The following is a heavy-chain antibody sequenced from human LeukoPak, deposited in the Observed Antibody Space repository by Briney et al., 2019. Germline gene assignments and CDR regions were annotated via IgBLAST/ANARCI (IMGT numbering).Heavy chain of an antibody. J-gene: IGHJ4*02. CDR2: IRSKANSYAT. CDR3: TSAPPGTWIQLPLDY. D-gene: IGHD5-18*01. CDR1: GFTFSSYS. Sequence: PGGSLRLSCAASGFTFSSYSMNWVRQAPGKGLEWVGRIRSKANSYATAYAASVKGRFTISRDDSKNTAYLQMNSLKTEDTAVYYCTSAPPGTWIQLPLDYWGQGTLVTVSS. V-gene: IGHV3-73*01.